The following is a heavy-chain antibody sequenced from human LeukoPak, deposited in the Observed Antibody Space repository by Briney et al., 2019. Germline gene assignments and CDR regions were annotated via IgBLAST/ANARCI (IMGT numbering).Heavy chain of an antibody. V-gene: IGHV1-46*01. CDR2: INPSGGST. D-gene: IGHD3-9*01. J-gene: IGHJ3*02. CDR1: GYTFTSYY. CDR3: ARPLFDPGDAFDI. Sequence: ASVKVSCKASGYTFTSYYMHWARQAPGQGLEWMGIINPSGGSTSYAQKFQGRVTMTRDTSTSTVYMELSSLRSEDTAVYYCARPLFDPGDAFDIWGQGTMVTVSS.